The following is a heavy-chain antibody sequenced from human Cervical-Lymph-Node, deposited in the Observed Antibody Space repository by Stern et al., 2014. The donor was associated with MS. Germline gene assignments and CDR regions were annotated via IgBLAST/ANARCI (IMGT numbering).Heavy chain of an antibody. V-gene: IGHV3-13*01. CDR2: IGTAGDT. CDR1: GFTFSSYD. CDR3: ARDMGDGYFDY. D-gene: IGHD3-16*01. Sequence: EVQLVESGGGLVQPGGSLRLSCAASGFTFSSYDMHWVRQATGKGLAWVSAIGTAGDTYYPGSVKGRFTISRENAKNSLYLQMNSLRAGDTAVYYCARDMGDGYFDYWGQGTLVTVSS. J-gene: IGHJ4*02.